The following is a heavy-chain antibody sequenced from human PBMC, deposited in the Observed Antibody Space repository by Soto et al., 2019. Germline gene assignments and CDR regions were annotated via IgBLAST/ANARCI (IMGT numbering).Heavy chain of an antibody. CDR1: ENSLTWDV. CDR2: IDPSDSYT. CDR3: SRGIEVAGQLTNWCDP. V-gene: IGHV5-10-1*01. D-gene: IGHD6-19*01. Sequence: GASLNVSSSGTENSLTWDVVRSVSQMPGKGLERMGRIDPSDSYTNYSPSFQGHVTISADKSISTAYLQWSSLKASDTAMYYCSRGIEVAGQLTNWCDPWGQGTLVTVSS. J-gene: IGHJ5*02.